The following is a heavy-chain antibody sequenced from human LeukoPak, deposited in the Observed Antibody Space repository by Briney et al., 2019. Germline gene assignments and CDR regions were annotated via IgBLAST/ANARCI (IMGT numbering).Heavy chain of an antibody. V-gene: IGHV4-34*01. CDR3: ARGPRYYGSGSYYNSRHNWFDP. CDR2: INHSGST. D-gene: IGHD3-10*01. Sequence: PETLSLTCAVYGGSFSGYYWSWIRQPPGKGLEWIGEINHSGSTNYNPSLKSRVTISVDTSKNQFSLKLSSVTAADTAVYYCARGPRYYGSGSYYNSRHNWFDPWGQGTLVTVSS. CDR1: GGSFSGYY. J-gene: IGHJ5*02.